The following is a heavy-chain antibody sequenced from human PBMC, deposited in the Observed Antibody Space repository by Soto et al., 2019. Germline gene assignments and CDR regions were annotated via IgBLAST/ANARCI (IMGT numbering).Heavy chain of an antibody. Sequence: ASVKVSCKASGYTFTSYAMHWVRQAPGQRLEWMGWINAGNGTTKYSQKFQGRVTITRDTSASTAYMEMSSLRSEDTAVYYCARVGSGSYFDCWGQGTLVTVSS. CDR2: INAGNGTT. CDR3: ARVGSGSYFDC. CDR1: GYTFTSYA. J-gene: IGHJ4*02. D-gene: IGHD1-26*01. V-gene: IGHV1-3*01.